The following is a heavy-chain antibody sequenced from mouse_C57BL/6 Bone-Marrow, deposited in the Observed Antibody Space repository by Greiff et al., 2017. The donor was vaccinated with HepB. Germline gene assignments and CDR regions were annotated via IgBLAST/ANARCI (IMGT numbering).Heavy chain of an antibody. CDR2: IYPRSGNT. CDR3: ARGGLFAY. Sequence: QVQLQQSGAELARPGASVKLSCKASGYTFTSYGISWVKQGTGQGLEWIGEIYPRSGNTYYNEKFKGKATLTADKSSSTAYMELRSLTSEDSAVYFCARGGLFAYWGQGTLVTVSA. CDR1: GYTFTSYG. V-gene: IGHV1-81*01. D-gene: IGHD6-2*01. J-gene: IGHJ3*01.